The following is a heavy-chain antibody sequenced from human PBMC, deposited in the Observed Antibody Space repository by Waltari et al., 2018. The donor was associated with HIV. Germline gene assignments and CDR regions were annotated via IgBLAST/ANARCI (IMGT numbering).Heavy chain of an antibody. Sequence: QVQLVQSGAEVKQSGSSVKVSCTASGGTFSNNAFSWVRQAPGQAPEWMGVITPVDGIANYAQVFQGRVTITADESTTTLFMELSSLRSDDTAVYYCARDAIPKGVFFQHWGQGTLLVVSS. J-gene: IGHJ1*01. CDR1: GGTFSNNA. D-gene: IGHD2-2*02. CDR3: ARDAIPKGVFFQH. CDR2: ITPVDGIA. V-gene: IGHV1-69*01.